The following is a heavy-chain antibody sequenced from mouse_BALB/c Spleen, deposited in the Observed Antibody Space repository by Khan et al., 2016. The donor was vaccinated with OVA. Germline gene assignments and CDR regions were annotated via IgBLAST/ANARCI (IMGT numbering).Heavy chain of an antibody. CDR3: ARDGSRYNYAMDY. V-gene: IGHV3-2*02. CDR1: GYSITSDYA. CDR2: INYSGST. D-gene: IGHD2-3*01. Sequence: VQLQQPGPGLVNPSQSLSLTCTVTGYSITSDYAWNWIRQFPGNKLEWMGYINYSGSTNYNPALKSRISITRDTSKNQFFLQLNSVTTEDTATYYCARDGSRYNYAMDYWGQGTSVTGSS. J-gene: IGHJ4*01.